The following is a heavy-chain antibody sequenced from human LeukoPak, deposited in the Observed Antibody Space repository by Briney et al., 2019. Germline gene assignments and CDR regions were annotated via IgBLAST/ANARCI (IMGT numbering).Heavy chain of an antibody. CDR2: LHYRGNT. V-gene: IGHV4-59*01. CDR1: XDSITSNX. J-gene: IGHJ4*02. CDR3: ARESSTYQTNLFDY. Sequence: SETLSLTCTVSXDSITSNXXXWIRQPPXXXXXXXXYLHYRGNTNHNSSLKSRVTISLDTSKNQFSLKLSSVTAADTAIYYCARESSTYQTNLFDYWGQGTLVTVSS. D-gene: IGHD1-14*01.